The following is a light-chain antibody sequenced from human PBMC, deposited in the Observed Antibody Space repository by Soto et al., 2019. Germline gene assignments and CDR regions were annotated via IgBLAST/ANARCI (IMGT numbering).Light chain of an antibody. V-gene: IGKV1-12*01. CDR3: QQANSFPYT. CDR2: AAS. CDR1: QAIGSW. Sequence: DIQMTQSPSSVSASVGDRVTITCRASQAIGSWLAWYQQKPGKAPNLLIYAASSLQSGVPSRFSGSGSGTDFTLTISSLQPEDFATYFCQQANSFPYTFGRGTKLEIK. J-gene: IGKJ2*01.